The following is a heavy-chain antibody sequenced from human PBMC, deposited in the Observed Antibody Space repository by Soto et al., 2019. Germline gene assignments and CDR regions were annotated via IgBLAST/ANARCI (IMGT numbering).Heavy chain of an antibody. CDR1: GGSISSGDYY. J-gene: IGHJ4*02. CDR3: AREAVVPAPAIDY. Sequence: SSETLSLTCTVSGGSISSGDYYWSWIRQPPGKGLEWIGYIYYSGSTYYNPSLKSRVTISVDTSKNQFSLKLSSVTAADTAVYYCAREAVVPAPAIDYWGQGTLVTVSS. V-gene: IGHV4-30-4*01. D-gene: IGHD2-2*01. CDR2: IYYSGST.